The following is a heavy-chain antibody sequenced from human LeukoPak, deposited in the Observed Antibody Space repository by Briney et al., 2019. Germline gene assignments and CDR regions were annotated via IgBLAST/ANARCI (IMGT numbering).Heavy chain of an antibody. CDR2: MSGGSSYI. Sequence: GGSLRLSCAASGFTFSDYSMIWVRQAPGRGLEFVSTMSGGSSYIFYADSLKGRFTVSRDNAKGSLYLQMNSLRAEDTAVYYCAKGDHASSWYTAIDYWGQGALVTVSS. J-gene: IGHJ4*02. CDR1: GFTFSDYS. V-gene: IGHV3-21*01. CDR3: AKGDHASSWYTAIDY. D-gene: IGHD6-13*01.